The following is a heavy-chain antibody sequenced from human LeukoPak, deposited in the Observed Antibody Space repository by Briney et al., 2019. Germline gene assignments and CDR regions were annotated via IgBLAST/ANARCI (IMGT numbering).Heavy chain of an antibody. CDR1: GGSISRSAYY. D-gene: IGHD1-26*01. CDR3: ARHVIVIPEGATHRFDP. Sequence: SETLSLTCTVSGGSISRSAYYRGWIRQSPGKGLEWIGSVYQSGSTYDNPSLKSRVTISVDTSKNQLSLKLRSVTAADTADYCARHVIVIPEGATHRFDPWGRGTLVTVSS. V-gene: IGHV4-39*01. CDR2: VYQSGST. J-gene: IGHJ5*02.